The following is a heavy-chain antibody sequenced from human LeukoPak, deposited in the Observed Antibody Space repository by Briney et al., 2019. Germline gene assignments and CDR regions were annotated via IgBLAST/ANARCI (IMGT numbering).Heavy chain of an antibody. CDR2: INPIFNIL. D-gene: IGHD3-10*01. J-gene: IGHJ4*02. CDR3: SAGIRLGELVFDY. V-gene: IGHV1-69*01. CDR1: AGTFTVYS. Sequence: SVTLSFTASAGTFTVYSIDWGRQAPGQGLDWVGVINPIFNILDYAQNFQGRVTITADESTNTAYLELDSLKHGDTAVYYCSAGIRLGELVFDYWGQGTLVTVSS.